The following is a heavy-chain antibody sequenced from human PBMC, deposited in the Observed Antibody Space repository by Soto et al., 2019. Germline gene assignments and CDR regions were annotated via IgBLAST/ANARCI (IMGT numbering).Heavy chain of an antibody. J-gene: IGHJ4*02. V-gene: IGHV3-30-3*01. Sequence: SLRLSCEGSGLPFSSYAIHWVRQTPGKGLEWVAVISYDGSITYYSDSVKGRFTISRDTPTNTVYLQLNGLRGDDTAVYYCARPPRDLWSGYSTYFDYWGQGTLVTVSS. CDR1: GLPFSSYA. CDR3: ARPPRDLWSGYSTYFDY. CDR2: ISYDGSIT. D-gene: IGHD3-3*01.